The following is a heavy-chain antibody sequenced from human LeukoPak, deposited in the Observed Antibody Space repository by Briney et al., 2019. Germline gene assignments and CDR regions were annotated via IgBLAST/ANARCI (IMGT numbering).Heavy chain of an antibody. V-gene: IGHV4-38-2*01. J-gene: IGHJ4*02. CDR1: AYSISSTYY. Sequence: SETLSLTCAVSAYSISSTYYWGWIRQPPGKGLEWIGSINRSGNTYYNPSLKSRVTISVDTSKNQFSLKLSSVTAADTPVYYCARHGDQASSCYYFDYWGQGTLVTVSS. D-gene: IGHD3-22*01. CDR3: ARHGDQASSCYYFDY. CDR2: INRSGNT.